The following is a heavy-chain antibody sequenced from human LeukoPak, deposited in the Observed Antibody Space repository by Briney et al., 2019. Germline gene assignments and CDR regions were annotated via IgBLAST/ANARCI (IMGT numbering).Heavy chain of an antibody. CDR3: ARAAPLYYDISTGYYLAFDY. CDR1: GGSISSSSYY. D-gene: IGHD3-9*01. V-gene: IGHV4-39*07. CDR2: IYYSGST. Sequence: SETLSLTCTVSGGSISSSSYYWGWIRQPPGKGLEWIGSIYYSGSTYYNPSLKSRVTISVDTSKNQFSQKLSSVTAADTAVYYCARAAPLYYDISTGYYLAFDYWGQGTLVTVSS. J-gene: IGHJ4*02.